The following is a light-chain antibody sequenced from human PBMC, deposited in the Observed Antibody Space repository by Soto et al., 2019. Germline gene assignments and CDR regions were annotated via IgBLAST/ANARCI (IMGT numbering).Light chain of an antibody. V-gene: IGKV1-39*01. CDR2: SAS. Sequence: DIQMTRSPSSVSAFVGESVTITCHASQRISAFLNWYHQKPGKAPKLLIYSASYLQSGVPSNFSGSGSGTDFTLSIVTLQPEDSGTYFCQQSYRLPLTFGGGTKVEI. CDR1: QRISAF. J-gene: IGKJ4*01. CDR3: QQSYRLPLT.